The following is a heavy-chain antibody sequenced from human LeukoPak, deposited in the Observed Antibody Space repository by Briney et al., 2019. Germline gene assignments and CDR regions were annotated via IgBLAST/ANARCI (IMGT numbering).Heavy chain of an antibody. D-gene: IGHD6-19*01. V-gene: IGHV4-39*07. CDR1: GGSISSSSYY. CDR3: ARDLRSSGWYRLPFDN. Sequence: SETLSLTCTVSGGSISSSSYYWGWIRQPPGKGLEWIGSIYYSGSTYYNPFLKSRVTISVDTSKNQFSLRVNSVTAADTAVYYCARDLRSSGWYRLPFDNWGQGTLVTVSS. J-gene: IGHJ4*02. CDR2: IYYSGST.